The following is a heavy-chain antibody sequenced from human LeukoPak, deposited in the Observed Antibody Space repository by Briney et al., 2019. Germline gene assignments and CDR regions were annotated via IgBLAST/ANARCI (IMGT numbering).Heavy chain of an antibody. Sequence: PGGSLRLSCTASGFTFGDHAMSLVRQAPGKGLEWVGFIRNKAYGGTTEYAASVKGRFTISRDDSKSIAYLQMNSLKTEDTAVYYCTRVVGYCSGGSCYSAAFDIWGQGTMVTVSS. J-gene: IGHJ3*02. V-gene: IGHV3-49*04. CDR3: TRVVGYCSGGSCYSAAFDI. D-gene: IGHD2-15*01. CDR2: IRNKAYGGTT. CDR1: GFTFGDHA.